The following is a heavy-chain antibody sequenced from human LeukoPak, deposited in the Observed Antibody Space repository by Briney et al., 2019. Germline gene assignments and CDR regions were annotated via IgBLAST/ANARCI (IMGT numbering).Heavy chain of an antibody. CDR2: INPNSGGT. D-gene: IGHD3-22*01. CDR3: AADLVAYDSSGYEG. Sequence: ASVKVSCKASGYTFTGYYMHWVRQAPGQGLEWMGWINPNSGGTNYAQKFQGRVTMTRDTSISTAYMELSRLRSDDTAVYYCAADLVAYDSSGYEGWGQGTLVTVSS. J-gene: IGHJ4*02. V-gene: IGHV1-2*02. CDR1: GYTFTGYY.